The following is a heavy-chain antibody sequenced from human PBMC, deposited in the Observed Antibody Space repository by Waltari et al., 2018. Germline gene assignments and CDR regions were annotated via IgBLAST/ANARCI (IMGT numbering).Heavy chain of an antibody. CDR2: LDPEDGQA. CDR3: AAALGGGISASRPFHF. V-gene: IGHV1-69-2*01. Sequence: EVQLLQSGAEVKKPGTPVKISCKVSGDTFTDNYITWIQQAPGKGLQWMGLLDPEDGQAVYAEKFQGRVTMTADTSIHTAYMELTSLTSEDTAFYYCAAALGGGISASRPFHFWGQGTMITVSS. J-gene: IGHJ3*01. CDR1: GDTFTDNY. D-gene: IGHD3-10*01.